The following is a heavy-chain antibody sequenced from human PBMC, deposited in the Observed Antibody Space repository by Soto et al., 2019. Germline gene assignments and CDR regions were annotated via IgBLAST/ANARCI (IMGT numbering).Heavy chain of an antibody. CDR2: ISRSRGI. Sequence: EVQLVESGGGLIQPGGSLRLSCAASGFILSNYGMTWVRQAPGKGLEWVSYISRSRGIYYADSVTGRFSISRDDAKNSLYLHMNSLRAEDTAVYYCGRGSCSGSSCYGADFWGQGTLVTVSS. V-gene: IGHV3-48*01. J-gene: IGHJ4*02. D-gene: IGHD2-15*01. CDR1: GFILSNYG. CDR3: GRGSCSGSSCYGADF.